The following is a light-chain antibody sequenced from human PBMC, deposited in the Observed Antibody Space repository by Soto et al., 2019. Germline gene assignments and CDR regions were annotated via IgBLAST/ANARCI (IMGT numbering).Light chain of an antibody. CDR1: QSISSW. CDR2: KAS. CDR3: QQYTNYPWT. J-gene: IGKJ1*01. Sequence: DIELTHSPSTLSASVGDRVTMXXRASQSISSWLAWYQQKPGKAPSXLIYKASSLESGVPSRFSGSGFGTEFTLTISSLQPDDFATYYCQQYTNYPWTFGQGTKVDIK. V-gene: IGKV1-5*03.